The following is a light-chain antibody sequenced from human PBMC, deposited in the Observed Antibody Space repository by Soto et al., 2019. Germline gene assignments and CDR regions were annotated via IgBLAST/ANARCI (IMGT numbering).Light chain of an antibody. CDR3: QRYGSSSPLP. J-gene: IGKJ4*01. CDR2: SAS. CDR1: QSISSSE. V-gene: IGKV3-20*01. Sequence: EIVLTQSPGTLSLSPGERATLSCRASQSISSSELAWYQQKPDQAPRLLVYSASSRATGIPDRFSGSGSGTDFTLTISRLEPEYFSVYYCQRYGSSSPLPFGGGTKVEIK.